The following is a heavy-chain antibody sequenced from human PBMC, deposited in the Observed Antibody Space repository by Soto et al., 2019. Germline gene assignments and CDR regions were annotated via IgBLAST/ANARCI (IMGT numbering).Heavy chain of an antibody. CDR3: ARGSKRSNSRGYYFDY. Sequence: QVQLQQWGAGLLKPSETLSLTCAVYGGSFSGYYWSWIRQPPGKGLEWIGEINHSGSTNYNPSLKRRATISVDTSKNQFSLKLSSVTAADTAVYYCARGSKRSNSRGYYFDYWGQGTLVTVSS. CDR2: INHSGST. D-gene: IGHD4-4*01. V-gene: IGHV4-34*01. J-gene: IGHJ4*02. CDR1: GGSFSGYY.